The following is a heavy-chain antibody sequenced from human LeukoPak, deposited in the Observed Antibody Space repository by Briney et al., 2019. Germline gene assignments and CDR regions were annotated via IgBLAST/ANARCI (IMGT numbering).Heavy chain of an antibody. V-gene: IGHV4-59*01. CDR3: ARVRYGDYGIDP. D-gene: IGHD4-17*01. CDR2: NYYSGST. Sequence: PSETLSLTRTVSGGSINSYYWSWIRQPPGKGLEWIGYNYYSGSTNYNPSLKSRVPISVDTPKNQFSLKLSSVTAADTAVYYCARVRYGDYGIDPWGQGTLVTVSS. CDR1: GGSINSYY. J-gene: IGHJ5*02.